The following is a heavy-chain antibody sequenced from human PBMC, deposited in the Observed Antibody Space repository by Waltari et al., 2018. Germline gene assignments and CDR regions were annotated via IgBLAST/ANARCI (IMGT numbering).Heavy chain of an antibody. CDR2: IYYSGST. J-gene: IGHJ3*02. V-gene: IGHV4-59*11. Sequence: QVQLQESGPGLVKPSETLSLTCTVSGGSISSHYWSWIRQPTGKGLEWIGYIYYSGSTNYNPSLKSRVTISVDTSKNQFSLKLSSVTAADTAVYYCATRIAARSFGAFDIWGQGTMVTVSS. CDR1: GGSISSHY. D-gene: IGHD6-6*01. CDR3: ATRIAARSFGAFDI.